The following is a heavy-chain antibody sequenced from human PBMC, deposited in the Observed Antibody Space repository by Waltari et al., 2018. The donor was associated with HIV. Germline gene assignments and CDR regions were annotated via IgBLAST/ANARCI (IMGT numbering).Heavy chain of an antibody. V-gene: IGHV3-7*01. D-gene: IGHD3-10*01. Sequence: EVQVVESGGALVQPGGSLRLSCAASGFTFDDYWMTWVRQAPGKGLEWVASIKRDGSDKSYVDSVKGRFSVSRDNAKSSLYLQMSSLRVEDTALYFCARGRGYYFGSPYYFDSWGQGTLVTVSS. CDR2: IKRDGSDK. CDR3: ARGRGYYFGSPYYFDS. J-gene: IGHJ4*02. CDR1: GFTFDDYW.